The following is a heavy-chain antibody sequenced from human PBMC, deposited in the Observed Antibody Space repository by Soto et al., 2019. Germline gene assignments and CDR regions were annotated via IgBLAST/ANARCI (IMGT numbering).Heavy chain of an antibody. V-gene: IGHV1-18*01. Sequence: ASVKVSCTASGYTFTSYGISWVRQAPGQGLEWMGWISAYNGNTNYAQKLQGRVTMTTDTSTSTAYMELRSLRSDDTAVYYCAREIRETYYYDSSGYRDAFDIWGQGTMVTVSS. J-gene: IGHJ3*02. CDR2: ISAYNGNT. CDR1: GYTFTSYG. D-gene: IGHD3-22*01. CDR3: AREIRETYYYDSSGYRDAFDI.